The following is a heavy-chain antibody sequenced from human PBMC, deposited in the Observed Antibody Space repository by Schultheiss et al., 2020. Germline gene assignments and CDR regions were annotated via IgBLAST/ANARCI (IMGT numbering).Heavy chain of an antibody. CDR1: GGSISSSSYY. CDR3: ARVREATHYYYGMDV. J-gene: IGHJ6*02. Sequence: SETLSLTCTVSGGSISSSSYYWGWIRQPPGKGLEWIGSIYYSGSTYYNPSLKSRVTISVDTSKNQFSLKLSSVTAADTAVYYCARVREATHYYYGMDVWGQGTLVTVSS. V-gene: IGHV4-39*07. D-gene: IGHD1-26*01. CDR2: IYYSGST.